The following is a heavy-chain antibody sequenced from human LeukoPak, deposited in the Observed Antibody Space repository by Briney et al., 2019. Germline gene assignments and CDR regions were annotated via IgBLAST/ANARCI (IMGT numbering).Heavy chain of an antibody. J-gene: IGHJ5*02. CDR2: INPSGGST. D-gene: IGHD2-2*01. CDR1: GYTFASYY. CDR3: AREGDGVPAAQSVWFDP. V-gene: IGHV1-46*01. Sequence: EASVKVSCKASGYTFASYYMHWVRQAPGQGLEWMGIINPSGGSTSYAQKLQGRVTMTRDMSTSTVYMELSSLRSEDTAVYYCAREGDGVPAAQSVWFDPWGQGTLVTVSS.